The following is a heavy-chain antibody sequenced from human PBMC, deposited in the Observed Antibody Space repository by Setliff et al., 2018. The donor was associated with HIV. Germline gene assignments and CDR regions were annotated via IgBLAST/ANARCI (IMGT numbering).Heavy chain of an antibody. D-gene: IGHD1-26*01. J-gene: IGHJ4*02. CDR3: ARVEGATATLTD. Sequence: ASVKVSCKTSGYSFTTYDIDWMRQAPGQGLEWVGLMYTSGGGAKYAQKFQGRVTMTRDTSTRTVYMELSSLRSEDTAVYYCARVEGATATLTDWGQGTLVTVSS. V-gene: IGHV1-46*01. CDR2: MYTSGGGA. CDR1: GYSFTTYD.